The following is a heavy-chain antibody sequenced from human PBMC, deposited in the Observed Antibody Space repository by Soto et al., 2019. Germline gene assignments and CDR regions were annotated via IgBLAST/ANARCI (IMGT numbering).Heavy chain of an antibody. V-gene: IGHV5-10-1*01. CDR1: GYSFTIYF. D-gene: IGHD2-2*01. CDR2: IDPSDSYT. J-gene: IGHJ6*02. Sequence: PGESIKISCNGAGYSFTIYFISLVLQMPGKGLEWMGRIDPSDSYTNYSPSFQGHVTISADKSISTAYLQWSSLKASDTAMYYCARRVEVYGMDVWGQGTTVTVSS. CDR3: ARRVEVYGMDV.